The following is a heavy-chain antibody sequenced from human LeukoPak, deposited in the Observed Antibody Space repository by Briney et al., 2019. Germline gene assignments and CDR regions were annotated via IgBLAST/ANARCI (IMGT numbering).Heavy chain of an antibody. CDR2: ISSGSSYI. J-gene: IGHJ4*02. CDR1: GFSFSSYS. V-gene: IGHV3-21*01. D-gene: IGHD6-13*01. Sequence: GGSLRLSCAASGFSFSSYSMNWVRQAPGKGLEWVSCISSGSSYIYEADSVKGRFTISRDNAKNSLYLQMNSLRDEDTAVYYCARDTRQQLYIDYWGQGTLVTVSS. CDR3: ARDTRQQLYIDY.